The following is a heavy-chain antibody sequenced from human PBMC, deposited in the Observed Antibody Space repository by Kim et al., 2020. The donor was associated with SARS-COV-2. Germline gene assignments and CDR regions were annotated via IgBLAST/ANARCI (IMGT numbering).Heavy chain of an antibody. J-gene: IGHJ4*02. Sequence: GGSLRLSCAASGFSFSSYGMNWVRQAPGKGLEWVSYIGANGGSTYSADSVKGRITISRDNSKNTLHLQMNSLRAEDTAVYYCAKGLSRLLYFDSWGQGTLVTVSS. CDR1: GFSFSSYG. D-gene: IGHD6-6*01. CDR3: AKGLSRLLYFDS. V-gene: IGHV3-23*01. CDR2: IGANGGST.